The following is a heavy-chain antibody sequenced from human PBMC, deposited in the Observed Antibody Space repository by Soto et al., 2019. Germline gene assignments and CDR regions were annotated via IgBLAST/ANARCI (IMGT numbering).Heavy chain of an antibody. Sequence: QVQLVESGGGVVQPGRSLRLSCAASGFTFSSYGMHWVRQAPGKGLEWVAVIWYDGSNKYYADSVKGRFTISRDNSKNTLYLQMNSLRAEDTAVYYCARRGDLGWDDSSGYGDYWGQGTLVTVSS. CDR3: ARRGDLGWDDSSGYGDY. CDR2: IWYDGSNK. CDR1: GFTFSSYG. V-gene: IGHV3-33*01. D-gene: IGHD3-22*01. J-gene: IGHJ4*02.